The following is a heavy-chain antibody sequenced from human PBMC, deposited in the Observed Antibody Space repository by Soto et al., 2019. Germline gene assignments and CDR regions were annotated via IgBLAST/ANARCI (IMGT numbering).Heavy chain of an antibody. V-gene: IGHV4-59*01. D-gene: IGHD3-10*01. CDR3: ARSYRGGNCDS. CDR1: GDSMTSYY. J-gene: IGHJ4*02. CDR2: IYYSGNT. Sequence: SETLSLTCSVSGDSMTSYYWTWIRRPPGKGLEWIGYIYYSGNTDYNPSLQSRVSISIDTSRKQFSLKLSSVTAADTAIYYCARSYRGGNCDSWGQGAMVT.